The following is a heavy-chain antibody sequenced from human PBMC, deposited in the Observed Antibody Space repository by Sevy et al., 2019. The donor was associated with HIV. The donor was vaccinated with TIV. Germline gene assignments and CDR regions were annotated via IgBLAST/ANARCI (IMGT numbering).Heavy chain of an antibody. CDR2: ITSGSSYI. D-gene: IGHD3-3*01. V-gene: IGHV3-21*01. J-gene: IGHJ6*02. CDR3: ARDKTILEGRYGMDV. Sequence: GGSLRLSCAASGFTFSSYNINWARQAPGKGLEWVSSITSGSSYILYADSVKGRFTTSRDNAKNSLYLQMNSLRAEDTAVYYCARDKTILEGRYGMDVWGQGTTVTVSS. CDR1: GFTFSSYN.